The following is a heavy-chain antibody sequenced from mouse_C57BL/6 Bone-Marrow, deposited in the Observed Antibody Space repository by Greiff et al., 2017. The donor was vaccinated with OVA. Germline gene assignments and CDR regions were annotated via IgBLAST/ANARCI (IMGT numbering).Heavy chain of an antibody. D-gene: IGHD2-3*01. CDR1: EYEFPSHD. V-gene: IGHV5-2*01. CDR2: INSDGGST. CDR3: ARAEGWLLYYAMDY. J-gene: IGHJ4*01. Sequence: DVHLVESGGGLVQPGESLKLSCESNEYEFPSHDMSWVRKTPEKRLELVAAINSDGGSTYYPDTMERRFIISRDNTKKTLYLQMSSLRSEDTALYYCARAEGWLLYYAMDYWGQGTSVTVSS.